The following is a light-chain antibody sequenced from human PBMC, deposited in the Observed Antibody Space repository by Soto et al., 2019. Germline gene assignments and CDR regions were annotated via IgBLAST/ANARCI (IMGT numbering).Light chain of an antibody. V-gene: IGKV3-15*01. Sequence: EIVMTQSPATLSVSPGERATLSCRASQSVSSNFAWYQQKPGQAPRLLIYDASTRATGIPARFSGSGSGTEFTLTISSLQSEDFAVYYCQQYGDLPLSFGPGTKVDIK. CDR3: QQYGDLPLS. J-gene: IGKJ3*01. CDR2: DAS. CDR1: QSVSSN.